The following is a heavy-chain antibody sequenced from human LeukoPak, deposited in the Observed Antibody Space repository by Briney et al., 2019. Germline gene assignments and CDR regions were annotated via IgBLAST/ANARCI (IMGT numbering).Heavy chain of an antibody. CDR3: AKVEALYSNYGYDY. CDR1: GFTFSSYA. V-gene: IGHV3-23*01. Sequence: GGSLRLSCAASGFTFSSYAMSWVRQAPGKGLEWVSAISGSGGSTYYADSVKGRSTISRDNSKNTLYLQMNSLRAEDTAVYYCAKVEALYSNYGYDYWAREPWSPSPQ. J-gene: IGHJ4*02. CDR2: ISGSGGST. D-gene: IGHD4-11*01.